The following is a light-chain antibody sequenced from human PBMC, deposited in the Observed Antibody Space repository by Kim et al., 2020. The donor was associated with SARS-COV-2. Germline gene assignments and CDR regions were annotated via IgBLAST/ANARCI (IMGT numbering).Light chain of an antibody. CDR1: QSIINN. V-gene: IGKV3-15*01. CDR3: QQYNSWLIT. CDR2: GAS. J-gene: IGKJ5*01. Sequence: VSPGERATRSRRASQSIINNLAWYQQKPGQAPRLLISGASTRATGIPARFSGSGSGTEFTLTINSLQSEDFALYYCQQYNSWLITFGQGTRLEIK.